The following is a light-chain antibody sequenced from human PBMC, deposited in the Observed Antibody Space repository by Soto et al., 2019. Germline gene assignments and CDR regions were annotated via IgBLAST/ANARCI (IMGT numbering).Light chain of an antibody. Sequence: QSVLTQPASVSGSLGQSITISCTGTTRDIAGYNYISWYQQLPGKAPKLMIYQVTIRPSGISNRFSGSKSGNTASLTISGLQAEDEADYYCTSFSSSTSLYVFGTVTKLTVL. J-gene: IGLJ1*01. CDR1: TRDIAGYNY. V-gene: IGLV2-14*01. CDR2: QVT. CDR3: TSFSSSTSLYV.